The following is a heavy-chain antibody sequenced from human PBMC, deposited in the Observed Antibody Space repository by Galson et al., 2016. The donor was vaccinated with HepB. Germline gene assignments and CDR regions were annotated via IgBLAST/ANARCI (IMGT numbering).Heavy chain of an antibody. J-gene: IGHJ6*02. D-gene: IGHD1-26*01. CDR2: ITWNSRTI. Sequence: SLRLSCAASGFTFDDFAMSWVRQLPGKGLEWVSSITWNSRTIEYADSVKGRFTISRDNAKNSLYLQMASLKTEDTALYYCAKDSGNLNYYLLYGMDVWGQGTTVTVSS. V-gene: IGHV3-9*01. CDR3: AKDSGNLNYYLLYGMDV. CDR1: GFTFDDFA.